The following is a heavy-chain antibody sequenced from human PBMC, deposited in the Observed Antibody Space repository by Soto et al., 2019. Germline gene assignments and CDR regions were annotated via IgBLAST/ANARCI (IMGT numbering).Heavy chain of an antibody. Sequence: SETLSLTCTVSGGSISSYYWSWIRQPPGKGLEWIGFIYHSGSTNYSPSLKSRVTISVDMSKNQFSLKLSSVTAADTAVYYCARRRSGPTFFDYWGQGTLVTVSS. CDR2: IYHSGST. CDR3: ARRRSGPTFFDY. V-gene: IGHV4-59*08. D-gene: IGHD3-10*01. J-gene: IGHJ4*02. CDR1: GGSISSYY.